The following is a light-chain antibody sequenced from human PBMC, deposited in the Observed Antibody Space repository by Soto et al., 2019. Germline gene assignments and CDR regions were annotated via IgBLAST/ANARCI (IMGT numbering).Light chain of an antibody. Sequence: EIVLTQSPGTLSLSPGERAPPSCRARQSVSSTSLAWYQQNPGQAPRLLIYGASSRATGIPDRFSGSGSGTDFTLTISRLEPEDFAVYYCQQYDRSPPFTFGPGTKVDIK. CDR3: QQYDRSPPFT. CDR2: GAS. J-gene: IGKJ3*01. V-gene: IGKV3-20*01. CDR1: QSVSSTS.